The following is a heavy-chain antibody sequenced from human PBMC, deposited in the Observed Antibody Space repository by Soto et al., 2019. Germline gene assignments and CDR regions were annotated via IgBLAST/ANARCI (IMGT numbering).Heavy chain of an antibody. D-gene: IGHD6-19*01. Sequence: GESLKISCKGSGYSFSSTWINWVRQMPGKGLEWMGIIYPGNSETRYSPSFQGQVTISADKSINTAYLQWSSLKASDTATYYCAKEAGSAYYGMDVWGQGTTVTVS. J-gene: IGHJ6*02. CDR2: IYPGNSET. CDR1: GYSFSSTW. V-gene: IGHV5-51*01. CDR3: AKEAGSAYYGMDV.